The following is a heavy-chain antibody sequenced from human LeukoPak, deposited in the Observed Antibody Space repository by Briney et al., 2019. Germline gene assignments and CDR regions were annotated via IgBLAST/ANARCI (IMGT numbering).Heavy chain of an antibody. CDR3: AREGYFDWLLFSTPYPNDAFDI. V-gene: IGHV3-21*01. J-gene: IGHJ3*02. CDR2: ISSSSSYI. Sequence: PGGSLRLSCAASGFTFSSYSMNWVRQAPGKGLEWVSSISSSSSYIYYADSVKGRFTISRDNAKNSLYLQMNSLRAEDTAVYYCAREGYFDWLLFSTPYPNDAFDIWGQGTMVTVSS. D-gene: IGHD3-9*01. CDR1: GFTFSSYS.